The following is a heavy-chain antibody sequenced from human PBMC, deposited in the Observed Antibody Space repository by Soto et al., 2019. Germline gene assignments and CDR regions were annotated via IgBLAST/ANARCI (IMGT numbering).Heavy chain of an antibody. CDR3: AGDDPAITGLDI. D-gene: IGHD2-21*01. CDR2: IYSVGST. J-gene: IGHJ3*02. V-gene: IGHV3-66*01. Sequence: DVQLVQSGGGLVQPGGSLRLSCVASEFTVTRSYMSWVRQAPGKGLESGSVIYSVGSTYYADSVKDRFTISRDSSKNTLYLQMHGLRVEATAIYYCAGDDPAITGLDIWGQGTVVTVSS. CDR1: EFTVTRSY.